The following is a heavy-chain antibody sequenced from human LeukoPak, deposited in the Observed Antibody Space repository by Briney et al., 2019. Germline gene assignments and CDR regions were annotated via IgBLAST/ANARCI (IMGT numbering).Heavy chain of an antibody. V-gene: IGHV3-30*18. CDR1: GFTFSSYW. Sequence: GGSLRLSCAASGFTFSSYWLHWVRQAPGKGLEWVAVISYDGSNKYYADSVKGRFTISRDNSKNTLYVQMNSLRAEDTAVYYCAKDRGFGVFFQYYFDYWGQGTLVTVSS. CDR2: ISYDGSNK. D-gene: IGHD3-10*01. CDR3: AKDRGFGVFFQYYFDY. J-gene: IGHJ4*02.